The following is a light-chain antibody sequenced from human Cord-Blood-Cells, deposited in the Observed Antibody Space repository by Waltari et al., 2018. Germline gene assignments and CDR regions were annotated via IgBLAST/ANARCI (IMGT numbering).Light chain of an antibody. Sequence: DIVMTQSPDSLAVSLGEWATINRKSLRIVLYSSNNKNYLAWYQQKPGQPPKLLIYWASTRESGVPDRFSGSGSGTDFTLTISSLQAEDVAVYYCQQYYSTPWTFGQGTKVEIK. J-gene: IGKJ1*01. CDR3: QQYYSTPWT. V-gene: IGKV4-1*01. CDR2: WAS. CDR1: RIVLYSSNNKNY.